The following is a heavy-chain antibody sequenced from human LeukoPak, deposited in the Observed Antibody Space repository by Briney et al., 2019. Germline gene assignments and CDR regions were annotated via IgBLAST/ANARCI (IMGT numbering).Heavy chain of an antibody. CDR1: GGSISSGGYY. CDR3: ARDRAITIFGVASGAFDI. Sequence: SETLSLTCTVSGGSISSGGYYWSWIRQPPGKGLEWIGYIYHSGSTYYNPSLKSRVTISVDRSKNQFSLKLSSVTAADTAVYCCARDRAITIFGVASGAFDIWGQGTMVTVSS. CDR2: IYHSGST. V-gene: IGHV4-30-2*01. J-gene: IGHJ3*02. D-gene: IGHD3-3*01.